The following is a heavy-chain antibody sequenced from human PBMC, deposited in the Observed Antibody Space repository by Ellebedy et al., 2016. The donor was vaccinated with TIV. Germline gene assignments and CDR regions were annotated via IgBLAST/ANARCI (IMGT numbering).Heavy chain of an antibody. Sequence: GGSLRLSCAASGFTFSSYAMSWVRQAPGKGLEWVSAISGSGGNTYYADSVKGRFTISRDNSKNTLYLQMNSLRAEDTAVYYCAKELSDYYGSYGMDVWGQGTTVTVSS. D-gene: IGHD3-10*01. CDR3: AKELSDYYGSYGMDV. J-gene: IGHJ6*02. V-gene: IGHV3-23*01. CDR2: ISGSGGNT. CDR1: GFTFSSYA.